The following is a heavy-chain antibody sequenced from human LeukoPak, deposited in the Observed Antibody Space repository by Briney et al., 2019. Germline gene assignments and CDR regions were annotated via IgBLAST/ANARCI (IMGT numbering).Heavy chain of an antibody. V-gene: IGHV3-23*01. CDR3: AGYYYDSSGYYYKDY. Sequence: GGSLRLSCVASGFTFGGYAMSWVRQAPGKGLEWVSSISAGSEDSYYADSVKGRFTISRDNSKNTLYLQMNSLRAEDTAVYYCAGYYYDSSGYYYKDYWGQGTLVTVSS. CDR1: GFTFGGYA. J-gene: IGHJ4*02. CDR2: ISAGSEDS. D-gene: IGHD3-22*01.